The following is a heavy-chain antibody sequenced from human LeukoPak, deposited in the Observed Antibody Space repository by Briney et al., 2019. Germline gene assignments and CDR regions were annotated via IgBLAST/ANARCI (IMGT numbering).Heavy chain of an antibody. J-gene: IGHJ4*02. CDR1: GYTFTSYD. V-gene: IGHV1-8*01. CDR2: MNPNSGNT. D-gene: IGHD2-15*01. CDR3: ARANIVVVVAATREPPDY. Sequence: ASVKVSCKASGYTFTSYDINWVRQATGQGLEWMGWMNPNSGNTGYAQKFQGRVTMTRNTSISTAYMELSSLRSEDTAVYYCARANIVVVVAATREPPDYWGQGTQVTVSS.